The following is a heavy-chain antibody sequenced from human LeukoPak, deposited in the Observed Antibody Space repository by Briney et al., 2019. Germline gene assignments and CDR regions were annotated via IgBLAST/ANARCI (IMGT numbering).Heavy chain of an antibody. Sequence: PSETLSLTCTVSGGSISSYYWSWIRQPPGKGPEWIGYIYYSGSTNYNPSLKSRVTISVDTSKNQFSLKLSSVTAADTAVYYCARDQDSSGWYYDYWGQGTLVTVSS. CDR1: GGSISSYY. CDR2: IYYSGST. CDR3: ARDQDSSGWYYDY. V-gene: IGHV4-59*01. J-gene: IGHJ4*02. D-gene: IGHD6-19*01.